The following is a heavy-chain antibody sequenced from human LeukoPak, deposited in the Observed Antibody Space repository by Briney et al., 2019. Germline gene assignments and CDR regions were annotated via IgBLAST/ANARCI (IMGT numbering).Heavy chain of an antibody. V-gene: IGHV2-5*02. CDR1: GFSVSATGVG. Sequence: SGPTLVNPTQTLTLTCTFSGFSVSATGVGVGWIRQAPGKALEWLGLIYWDDDKRYSPSLENRITITKDTSKNQVVLMMTNMEPVDTGTYYCARDHDGYDIWGQGTMVTVSS. CDR3: ARDHDGYDI. J-gene: IGHJ3*02. CDR2: IYWDDDK.